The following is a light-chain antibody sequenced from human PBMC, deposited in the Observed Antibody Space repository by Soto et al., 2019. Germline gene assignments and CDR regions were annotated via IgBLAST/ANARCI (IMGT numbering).Light chain of an antibody. CDR1: QSVSSY. Sequence: EIVLTKSPGTLSLSVGERVTLSCRASQSVSSYLAWYQHTPCQAPRLLLYDTSNRATGTPDRFSASGSGTDFTLTISRLQPEDFTVYYCQRYGSSPLTFGGGTTVEIK. CDR2: DTS. CDR3: QRYGSSPLT. V-gene: IGKV3-20*01. J-gene: IGKJ4*01.